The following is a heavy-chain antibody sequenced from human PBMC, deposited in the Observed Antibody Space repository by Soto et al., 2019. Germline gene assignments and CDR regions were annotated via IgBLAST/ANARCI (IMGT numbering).Heavy chain of an antibody. J-gene: IGHJ4*02. D-gene: IGHD3-22*01. CDR2: ISAYNGNR. V-gene: IGHV1-18*04. Sequence: QVQLVQSGAEVKKPGASVKVSCKASGYTFTSYGISWVRQAPGQGLEWMGWISAYNGNRSYGQKLQGRVTMTTDTSTSTAYMELRSLRSDDTAVYYCARDGPYYYDSSGYYPTSYWGQGTLVTVSS. CDR1: GYTFTSYG. CDR3: ARDGPYYYDSSGYYPTSY.